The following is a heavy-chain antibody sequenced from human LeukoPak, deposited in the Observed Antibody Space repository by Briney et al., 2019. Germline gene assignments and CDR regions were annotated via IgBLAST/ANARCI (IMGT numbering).Heavy chain of an antibody. V-gene: IGHV4-34*01. Sequence: SETLSLTCAVYGGSFSGYYWSWIRQPPGKGLEWIGEINHSGSTNYNPSLKSRVTISVDTSKNQFSLKLSSVTAADTAVYYCATRRRTGYSSSRGAIDIWGQGTMVTVSS. CDR2: INHSGST. CDR1: GGSFSGYY. CDR3: ATRRRTGYSSSRGAIDI. D-gene: IGHD6-13*01. J-gene: IGHJ3*02.